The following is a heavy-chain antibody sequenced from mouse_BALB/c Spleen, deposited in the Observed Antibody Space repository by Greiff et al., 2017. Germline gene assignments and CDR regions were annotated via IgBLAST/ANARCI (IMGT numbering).Heavy chain of an antibody. CDR2: IDTYDSET. V-gene: IGHV1-74*01. CDR3: TRKEYYDRRSRDAMDY. D-gene: IGHD1-1*01. Sequence: QVQLQQPGAELVKPGASGKLSCKASGYTFTSYWMHWVKQRPEQGLEWIGRIDTYDSETHYNQKFKDKAIFTVDNSSSTAYMQLSSLTSEDSSVYYCTRKEYYDRRSRDAMDYWGQGTSVTVSA. CDR1: GYTFTSYW. J-gene: IGHJ4*01.